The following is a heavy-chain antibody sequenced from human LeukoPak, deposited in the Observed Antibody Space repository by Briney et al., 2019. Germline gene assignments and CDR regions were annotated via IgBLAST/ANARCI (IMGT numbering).Heavy chain of an antibody. CDR1: GFTFSSYS. CDR2: ISSSSSYI. V-gene: IGHV3-21*01. D-gene: IGHD3-16*01. Sequence: GGSLRLSCAASGFTFSSYSMNWVRQAPGKGLEWVSSISSSSSYIYYADSVKGRFTISRDNAKNSLYLQMNSLRAEGTAVYYCAREYVDGGYYYGMDVWGQGTTVTVSS. CDR3: AREYVDGGYYYGMDV. J-gene: IGHJ6*02.